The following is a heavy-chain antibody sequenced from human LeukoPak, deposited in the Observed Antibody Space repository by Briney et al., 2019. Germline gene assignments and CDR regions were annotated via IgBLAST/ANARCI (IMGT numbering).Heavy chain of an antibody. CDR1: GFTVSSNY. J-gene: IGHJ6*03. D-gene: IGHD6-13*01. CDR3: AKGSAGYSSSWYDYYYYYYMDV. Sequence: PGGSLRLSCAASGFTVSSNYMSWVRQAPGKGLEWVSIIYSGGSTDYADSVKGRFTISRDNSKNTLYLQMNSLRAEDTAVYYCAKGSAGYSSSWYDYYYYYYMDVWGKGTTVTVSS. CDR2: IYSGGST. V-gene: IGHV3-53*01.